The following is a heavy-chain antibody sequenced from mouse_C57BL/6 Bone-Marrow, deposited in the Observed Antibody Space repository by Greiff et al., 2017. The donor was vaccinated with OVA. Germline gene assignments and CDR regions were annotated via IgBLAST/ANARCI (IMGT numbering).Heavy chain of an antibody. J-gene: IGHJ4*01. Sequence: VQLQQSGAELVRPGTSVKVSCKASGYAFTNYLIEWVKQRPGQGLEWIGVINPGSGGTNYNEKFKGKATLTADKSSSTAYMQLSSLTSEDSAVYFCARSSNSMDYWGQGTSVTVSS. CDR3: ARSSNSMDY. D-gene: IGHD2-5*01. CDR1: GYAFTNYL. CDR2: INPGSGGT. V-gene: IGHV1-54*01.